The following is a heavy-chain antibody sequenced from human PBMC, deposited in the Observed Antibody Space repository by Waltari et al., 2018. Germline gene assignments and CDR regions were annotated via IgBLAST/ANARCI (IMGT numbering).Heavy chain of an antibody. D-gene: IGHD2-21*01. V-gene: IGHV3-7*01. Sequence: EVQLVASGGGLVQPGGSLRLSCAAVVFPFGVFWMTCCRQDPGKGLEWVANIKKDGGEKYYVDSVKGRFTVSRDNAKNSLYLQMSSLRAEDTAVYYCARDRGYCGGDCYKNLDSWGQGTLVAVSS. CDR2: IKKDGGEK. CDR3: ARDRGYCGGDCYKNLDS. J-gene: IGHJ4*02. CDR1: VFPFGVFW.